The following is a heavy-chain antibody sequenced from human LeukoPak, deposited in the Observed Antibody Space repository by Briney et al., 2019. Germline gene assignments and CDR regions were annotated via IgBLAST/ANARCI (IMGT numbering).Heavy chain of an antibody. V-gene: IGHV3-53*01. Sequence: GGSLRLSCATSDFTVSDNYMSWVRQAPGRGLEWVSVISDGGGTYYSDSVKGRFTISRDDSNDTLYLQMNSLRPEDTAVYYCGGSGSYYTPSYYWGQGTLVTVSS. D-gene: IGHD3-10*01. CDR1: DFTVSDNY. CDR3: GGSGSYYTPSYY. J-gene: IGHJ4*02. CDR2: ISDGGGT.